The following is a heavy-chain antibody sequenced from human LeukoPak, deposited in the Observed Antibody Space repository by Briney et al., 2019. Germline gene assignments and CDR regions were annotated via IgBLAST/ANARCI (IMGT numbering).Heavy chain of an antibody. J-gene: IGHJ4*02. CDR1: GYTFTGYY. CDR3: ARRAVITGTSFDY. CDR2: INPNSGGT. D-gene: IGHD1-7*01. Sequence: ASVKVSCKASGYTFTGYYMHWVRQAPGQRLEWMGWINPNSGGTNYAQKFQGRVTMTRDTSISTAYMELSRLRSDDTAVYYCARRAVITGTSFDYWGQGTLVTVSS. V-gene: IGHV1-2*02.